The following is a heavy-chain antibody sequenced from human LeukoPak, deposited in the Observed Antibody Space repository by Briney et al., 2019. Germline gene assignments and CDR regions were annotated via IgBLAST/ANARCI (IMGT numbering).Heavy chain of an antibody. D-gene: IGHD3-10*01. V-gene: IGHV1-24*01. CDR3: ATKNSYGSGSYSKRGPSWFDP. CDR1: GYTLTELS. J-gene: IGHJ5*02. CDR2: FDPEDGET. Sequence: ASVKVSCKVSGYTLTELSMHWVRQAPGKGLEWMGGFDPEDGETIYAQKFQGRVTMTEDTSTDTAYMELSSLRSEDTAVYYCATKNSYGSGSYSKRGPSWFDPWGQGTLVTVSS.